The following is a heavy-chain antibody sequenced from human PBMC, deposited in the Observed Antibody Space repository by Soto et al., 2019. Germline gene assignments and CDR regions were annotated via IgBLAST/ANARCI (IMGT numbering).Heavy chain of an antibody. D-gene: IGHD2-2*01. J-gene: IGHJ6*02. CDR2: VSYDGSFK. CDR3: AKDSDQLLFDYYYYGMDV. Sequence: PGGSLRLACEASGVTFSIFGIHWARQDTGKGLEWVAVVSYDGSFKYYADSVKGRFTISRDNSKNALYLQMNSLRPEDTALYYCAKDSDQLLFDYYYYGMDVWGQGTTVTVSS. V-gene: IGHV3-30*18. CDR1: GVTFSIFG.